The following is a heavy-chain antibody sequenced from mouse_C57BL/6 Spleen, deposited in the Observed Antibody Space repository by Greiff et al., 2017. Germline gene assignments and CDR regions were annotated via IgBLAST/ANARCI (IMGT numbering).Heavy chain of an antibody. V-gene: IGHV1-82*01. CDR2: IYPGDGDT. CDR3: ARSLYDGYFAY. CDR1: GYAFSSSW. D-gene: IGHD2-3*01. Sequence: QVQLKESGPELVKPGASVKISCKASGYAFSSSWMNWVKQRPGKGLEWIGRIYPGDGDTNYNGKFKGKATLTADKSSSTAYMQLSSLTSEDSAVYFCARSLYDGYFAYWGQGTLVTVSA. J-gene: IGHJ3*01.